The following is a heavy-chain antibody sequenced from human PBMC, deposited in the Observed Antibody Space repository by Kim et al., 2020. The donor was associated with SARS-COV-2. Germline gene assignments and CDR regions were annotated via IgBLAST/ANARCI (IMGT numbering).Heavy chain of an antibody. CDR1: GFTFSTYW. CDR3: ASYNTKTGGIDY. CDR2: IKQDGSDK. D-gene: IGHD1-20*01. J-gene: IGHJ4*02. Sequence: GESLKISCAASGFTFSTYWMSWVRQAAGKGLECVANIKQDGSDKNYVDSVRGRFTISRDNARNSLYLHMNSLRAEDTAIYYCASYNTKTGGIDYWGQGTLVSVSS. V-gene: IGHV3-7*03.